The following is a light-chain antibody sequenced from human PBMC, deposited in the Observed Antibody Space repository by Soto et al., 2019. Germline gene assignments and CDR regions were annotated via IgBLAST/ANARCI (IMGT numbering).Light chain of an antibody. CDR2: DVS. J-gene: IGLJ2*01. CDR3: SSYTSTTVI. CDR1: SSDVGGYNY. Sequence: QSVLTQPASVSGSPGQSITISCTGTSSDVGGYNYVSWYQQHPGKAPKLMIYDVSNRPSGVSNRFSGSKSGNSASLTISGLQAEDEADYYCSSYTSTTVISGGGTKLTVL. V-gene: IGLV2-14*01.